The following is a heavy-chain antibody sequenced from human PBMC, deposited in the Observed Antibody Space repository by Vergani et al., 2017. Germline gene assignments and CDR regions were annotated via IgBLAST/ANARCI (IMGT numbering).Heavy chain of an antibody. CDR3: ARTTVTTDDEGGDYCCGMDV. D-gene: IGHD4-17*01. V-gene: IGHV1-18*01. J-gene: IGHJ6*02. CDR2: ISAYNGNT. CDR1: GYTFTSYG. Sequence: QVQLVQSGAEVKKPGASVKVSCKASGYTFTSYGISWVRQAPGQGLEWMGWISAYNGNTNYAQKLQGRVTMTTDTSTSTAYMELRSLRSDDTAVYYCARTTVTTDDEGGDYCCGMDVWGQGTTVTVSS.